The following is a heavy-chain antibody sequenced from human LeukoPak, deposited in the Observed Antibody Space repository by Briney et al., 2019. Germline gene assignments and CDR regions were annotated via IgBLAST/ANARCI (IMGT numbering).Heavy chain of an antibody. Sequence: GGSLRLSCAASGFTFSSYWMNWVRQAPGKGLEWVANIKQDGIEKHYVDSVKGRFPISRDNAKNSLSLQINSLRDEDTTVYYCARSSSGLYTYHFDYWGQGILVTISS. CDR2: IKQDGIEK. CDR1: GFTFSSYW. D-gene: IGHD6-19*01. CDR3: ARSSSGLYTYHFDY. V-gene: IGHV3-7*01. J-gene: IGHJ4*02.